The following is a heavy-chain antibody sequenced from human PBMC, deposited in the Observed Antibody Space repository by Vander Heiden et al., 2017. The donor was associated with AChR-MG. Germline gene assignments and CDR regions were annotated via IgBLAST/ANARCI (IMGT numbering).Heavy chain of an antibody. D-gene: IGHD3-9*01. V-gene: IGHV3-23*01. CDR2: ISGRGGST. CDR1: GFTFSSYA. J-gene: IGHJ6*02. CDR3: AKDDVLRYFDWSPGDV. Sequence: EVQLLESGGGLVQPGGSLRLSCAASGFTFSSYAMSWVRQAPGKGLEWVSAISGRGGSTYYADSVKGRFTISRDNSKKTLYLQMNSLRAEDTAVYYCAKDDVLRYFDWSPGDVWGQGTTVTVSS.